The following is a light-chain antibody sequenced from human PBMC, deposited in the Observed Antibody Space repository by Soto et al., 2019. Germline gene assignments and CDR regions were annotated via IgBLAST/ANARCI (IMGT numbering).Light chain of an antibody. CDR3: SSYTRSSPVV. J-gene: IGLJ2*01. CDR1: SSDVGGYNY. CDR2: DVS. Sequence: QSALTQPASVSGSPGQSITISCTGTSSDVGGYNYVSWYQQHPGKAPKLMIYDVSNRPSGVSNRFSGSKSGNTASLTISGRQAEDEADYYCSSYTRSSPVVFGGGTPLNVL. V-gene: IGLV2-14*01.